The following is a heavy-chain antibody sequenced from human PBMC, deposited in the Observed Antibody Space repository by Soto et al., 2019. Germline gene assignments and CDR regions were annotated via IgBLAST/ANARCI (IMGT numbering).Heavy chain of an antibody. J-gene: IGHJ3*02. D-gene: IGHD3-22*01. CDR1: GFTLSRHT. V-gene: IGHV3-21*01. Sequence: GSLRLSCAASGFTLSRHTMNWVRQAPGKGLEWVSFIGSRTSDIYYADSVKGRFTISRDNAKNSLYLDLTRLRAEDTAVYFCVRDYYDTSGYPNTFDMWGQGTMVTVSS. CDR3: VRDYYDTSGYPNTFDM. CDR2: IGSRTSDI.